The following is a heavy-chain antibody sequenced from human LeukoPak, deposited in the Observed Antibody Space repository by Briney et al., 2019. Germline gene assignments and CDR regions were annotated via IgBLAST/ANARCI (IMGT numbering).Heavy chain of an antibody. J-gene: IGHJ5*02. V-gene: IGHV3-49*04. CDR3: TRDRRFSSWFGELLS. CDR2: IRSKAYGGTT. CDR1: GFTFSSYG. Sequence: AGGSLRLSCAASGFTFSSYGMHWVRQAPGKGLEWVGFIRSKAYGGTTEYAASVKGRFTISRDDSKSIAYLQMHSLKTEDTAVYYCTRDRRFSSWFGELLSWGQGTLVTVSS. D-gene: IGHD3-10*01.